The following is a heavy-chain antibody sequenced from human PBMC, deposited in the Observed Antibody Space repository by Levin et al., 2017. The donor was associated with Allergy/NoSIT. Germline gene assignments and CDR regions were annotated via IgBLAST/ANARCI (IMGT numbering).Heavy chain of an antibody. D-gene: IGHD3-16*01. V-gene: IGHV4-34*01. Sequence: SETLSLTCAVYGGSFSGYYWSWIRQPPGKGLEWIGEINHSGSTNYNPSLKSRVTISVDTSKNQFSLKLSSVTAADTAVYYCARGMRGRNYYFDYWGQGTLVTVSS. CDR3: ARGMRGRNYYFDY. CDR1: GGSFSGYY. J-gene: IGHJ4*02. CDR2: INHSGST.